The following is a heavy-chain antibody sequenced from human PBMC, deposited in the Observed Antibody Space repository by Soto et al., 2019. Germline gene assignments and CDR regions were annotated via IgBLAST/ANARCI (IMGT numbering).Heavy chain of an antibody. D-gene: IGHD3-22*01. CDR3: ARDNYYDSSGYYYSGFDY. CDR2: INPNSGGT. J-gene: IGHJ4*02. V-gene: IGHV1-2*04. CDR1: GSPFTDYY. Sequence: ASVEVSWKASGSPFTDYYRNLVRQAPRQGLEWIGWINPNSGGTIYAQKFQGWVTMTRDTSISTAYMELSRLRSDDTAVYYCARDNYYDSSGYYYSGFDYWGQGTVVTVSS.